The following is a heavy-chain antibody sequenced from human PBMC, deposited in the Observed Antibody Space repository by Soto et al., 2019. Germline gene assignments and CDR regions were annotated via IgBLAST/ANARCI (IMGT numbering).Heavy chain of an antibody. CDR2: ISGSGHNT. CDR3: AKGQKWELPFDY. D-gene: IGHD1-26*01. V-gene: IGHV3-23*01. J-gene: IGHJ4*02. Sequence: PGGSLRLSCAASGFSFIDFAMSWVRQAPGKGLEWVSAISGSGHNTYYTESLKGRFTISRDNSKNTLSLQVKSLRAEDTAVYYCAKGQKWELPFDYWGQGALVTVSS. CDR1: GFSFIDFA.